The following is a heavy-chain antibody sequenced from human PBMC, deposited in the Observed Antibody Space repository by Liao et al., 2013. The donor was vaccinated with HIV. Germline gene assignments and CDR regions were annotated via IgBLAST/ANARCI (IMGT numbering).Heavy chain of an antibody. CDR2: IHTSGST. V-gene: IGHV4-4*07. D-gene: IGHD2-15*01. CDR3: ASGGGTFEH. J-gene: IGHJ4*02. Sequence: QVQLQESGPGLVKPSETLSLTCTVSGASISTYYWSWIRQPAGKGLEWIGRIHTSGSTNHNPSLKSRLTMSVDTSKSQLSLRLSSVTAADTAVYYCASGGGTFEHWGQGTLVTVSS. CDR1: GASISTYY.